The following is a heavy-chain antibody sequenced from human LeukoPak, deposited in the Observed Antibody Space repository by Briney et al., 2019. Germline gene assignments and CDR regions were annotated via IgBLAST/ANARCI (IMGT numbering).Heavy chain of an antibody. Sequence: ASVKVSCKASGYTFTSYDINWVRQATGQGLEWMGWMNPNSGNTGYAQKFQGRVTMTRNTSISTAYMELSRLRSDDTAVYYCARGTYYDFWSGYYTSYYMDVWGKGTTVTVSS. V-gene: IGHV1-8*01. CDR2: MNPNSGNT. CDR3: ARGTYYDFWSGYYTSYYMDV. D-gene: IGHD3-3*01. J-gene: IGHJ6*03. CDR1: GYTFTSYD.